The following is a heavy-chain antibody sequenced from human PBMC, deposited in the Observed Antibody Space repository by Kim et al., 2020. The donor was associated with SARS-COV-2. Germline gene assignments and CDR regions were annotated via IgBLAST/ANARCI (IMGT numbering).Heavy chain of an antibody. CDR1: GFTFTTHA. CDR2: IAGRGDT. V-gene: IGHV3-23*01. CDR3: AKAACSGYGCDRFDY. Sequence: GGSLRLSCEASGFTFTTHAMGWVRRAPGKGLEWVSLIAGRGDTYYPDSMKGRFTISKDNSKSTLYLQMNSLRDEDTAVYYCAKAACSGYGCDRFDYWGLGTLVTVSS. J-gene: IGHJ4*02. D-gene: IGHD5-18*01.